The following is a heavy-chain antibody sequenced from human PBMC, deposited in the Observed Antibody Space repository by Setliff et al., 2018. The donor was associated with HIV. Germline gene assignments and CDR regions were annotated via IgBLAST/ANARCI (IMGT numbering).Heavy chain of an antibody. CDR3: GRVGGAAEPYYYFMDV. Sequence: HPGGSLRLSCAASGFTFSDYSMNWVRQAPGKGLEGFGRIRPKGKSSTTEYAASVKGRFTVSRDSSKSSVYLQMDSLKTEDTAVYYCGRVGGAAEPYYYFMDVWGKGTTVTV. CDR2: IRPKGKSSTT. J-gene: IGHJ6*03. D-gene: IGHD6-25*01. V-gene: IGHV3-72*01. CDR1: GFTFSDYS.